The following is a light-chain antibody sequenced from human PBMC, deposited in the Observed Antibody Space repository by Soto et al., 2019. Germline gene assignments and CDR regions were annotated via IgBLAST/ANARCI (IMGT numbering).Light chain of an antibody. V-gene: IGKV1-5*01. CDR2: DAS. Sequence: DIQMTQSPSTLSASVGDRVTVTWRASQSITKWLAWHQQKPGKAPKLLIYDASSLEIGVPSRFSASGSGTEFTLTISSLQPDDFATYYCQQYESYSPWTFGQGTKVDIK. CDR1: QSITKW. CDR3: QQYESYSPWT. J-gene: IGKJ1*01.